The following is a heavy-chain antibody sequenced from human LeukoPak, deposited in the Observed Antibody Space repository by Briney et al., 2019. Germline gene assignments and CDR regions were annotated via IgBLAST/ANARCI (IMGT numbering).Heavy chain of an antibody. J-gene: IGHJ4*02. CDR3: ARDLFPSTTAYFDY. CDR1: GFTFSSYE. CDR2: ISSSGSTI. V-gene: IGHV3-48*03. Sequence: PGGSLRLSCAASGFTFSSYEMNWVRQAPGKGLEWVSYISSSGSTIYYADSVKGRFTISRDDAKNSLYLQMNSLRAEDTAVYYCARDLFPSTTAYFDYWGQGTLVTVSS. D-gene: IGHD4-11*01.